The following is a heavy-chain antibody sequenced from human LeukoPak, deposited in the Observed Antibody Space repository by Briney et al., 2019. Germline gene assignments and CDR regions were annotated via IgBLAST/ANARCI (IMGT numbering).Heavy chain of an antibody. CDR3: ARGCVPAAPFDY. Sequence: SETLSLTCAVYGGSFSGYYWSWIRRPPGKGLEWIGEINHSGSTNYNPSLKSRVTISVDTSKNQFSLKLSSVTAADTAVYYCARGCVPAAPFDYWGQGTLVTVSS. CDR2: INHSGST. D-gene: IGHD2-2*01. J-gene: IGHJ4*02. CDR1: GGSFSGYY. V-gene: IGHV4-34*01.